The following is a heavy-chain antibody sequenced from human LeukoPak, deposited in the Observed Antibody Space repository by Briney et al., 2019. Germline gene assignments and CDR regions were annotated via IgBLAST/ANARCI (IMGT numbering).Heavy chain of an antibody. V-gene: IGHV1-8*01. CDR1: GYTFINYD. D-gene: IGHD2/OR15-2a*01. Sequence: ASVKVSFKASGYTFINYDINWVRQATGQGLEWMGWMNPYAGNTGYAQKFQGRVTLPMHPSITTAYMEMSSLRSEDTAVYYCARVPPSTCDWFDPWGQGTLVAVSS. CDR3: ARVPPSTCDWFDP. CDR2: MNPYAGNT. J-gene: IGHJ5*02.